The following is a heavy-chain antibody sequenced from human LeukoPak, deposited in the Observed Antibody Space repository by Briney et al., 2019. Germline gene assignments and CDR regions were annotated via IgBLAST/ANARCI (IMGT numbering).Heavy chain of an antibody. Sequence: ASVKVSCTASGYTFTGYYLHWVRQAPGQGLEWMGWINPHNGETNYAQKFQGRVTMTRDTSIPTAYMDLSRLKSDDTAVYYCATVRDIVVGGGPYYFDYWGQGTLVTVYS. CDR3: ATVRDIVVGGGPYYFDY. D-gene: IGHD2-21*01. CDR1: GYTFTGYY. CDR2: INPHNGET. J-gene: IGHJ4*02. V-gene: IGHV1-2*02.